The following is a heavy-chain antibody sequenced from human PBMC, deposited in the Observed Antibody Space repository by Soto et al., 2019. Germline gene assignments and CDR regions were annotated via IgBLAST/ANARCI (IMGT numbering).Heavy chain of an antibody. J-gene: IGHJ6*02. CDR1: GFTFSSYA. V-gene: IGHV3-23*01. CDR2: ISGSGGST. D-gene: IGHD3-16*01. Sequence: DVQLLESGGGLVQPGGSLRLSCEASGFTFSSYAMTWVRQSPGDGLEWVSAISGSGGSTYYPNSVKGRFTVSIDNSKDTLYLKMNGLRVDDTAVYYCAKVRPSLGGTGRGAMDVWGQGTTVTVSS. CDR3: AKVRPSLGGTGRGAMDV.